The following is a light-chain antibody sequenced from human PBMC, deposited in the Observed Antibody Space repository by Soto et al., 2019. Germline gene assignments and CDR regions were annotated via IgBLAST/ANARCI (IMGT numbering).Light chain of an antibody. CDR3: RHYGDSPGWT. V-gene: IGKV3-20*01. J-gene: IGKJ1*01. CDR1: QSVSTY. CDR2: GAS. Sequence: EIVLTQSPDTLSLSPGERATLSYRASQSVSTYLAWYQQRPGQAPRLLMYGASTRAAAIPDRFSGSGSGTDFTLTISRLEPEDFAVYYCRHYGDSPGWTFGQGTKVEIK.